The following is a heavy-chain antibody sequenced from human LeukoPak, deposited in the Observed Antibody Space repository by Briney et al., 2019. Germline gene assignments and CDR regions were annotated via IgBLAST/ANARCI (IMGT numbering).Heavy chain of an antibody. CDR1: GYSFTSYW. D-gene: IGHD5-12*01. J-gene: IGHJ4*02. Sequence: GESLKISCKGSGYSFTSYWISWVRQMPGKGLEWMGRIDPSDSYTNYSPSFQGHVTISADKSISTAYLQWSSLKASDTAMYYRATSLRGYSGYDWNYWGQGTLVTVSS. V-gene: IGHV5-10-1*01. CDR2: IDPSDSYT. CDR3: ATSLRGYSGYDWNY.